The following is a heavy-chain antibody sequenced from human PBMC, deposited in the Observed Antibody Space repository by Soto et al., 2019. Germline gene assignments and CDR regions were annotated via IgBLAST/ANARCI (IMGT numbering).Heavy chain of an antibody. Sequence: QVQLVESGGGVVQPGRSLRLSCAASGFTFSSYGMHWVRQAPGKGLEWVAVIWYDGSNKYYADSVKGRFTISRDNSKNTLYLQMNSLRAEDTAVYYCARVGGQHGSGSYYFDYWGQGTLVTVSS. CDR1: GFTFSSYG. CDR3: ARVGGQHGSGSYYFDY. V-gene: IGHV3-33*01. CDR2: IWYDGSNK. J-gene: IGHJ4*02. D-gene: IGHD3-10*01.